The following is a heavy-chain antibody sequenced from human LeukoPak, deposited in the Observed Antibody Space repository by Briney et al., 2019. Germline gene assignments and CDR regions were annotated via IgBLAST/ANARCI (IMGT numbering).Heavy chain of an antibody. CDR3: SKDPDSSAYNSSLDY. V-gene: IGHV3-23*01. Sequence: AGTLSLSCAASGFTFSSYAMTWVRQAPGKGLEYVSAIGGSGGSTYYADSVKGRFTISRDNTKNTLYLQMNSPRAGDTALYYCSKDPDSSAYNSSLDYGGQGTLVIVTA. CDR2: IGGSGGST. D-gene: IGHD3-22*01. J-gene: IGHJ4*02. CDR1: GFTFSSYA.